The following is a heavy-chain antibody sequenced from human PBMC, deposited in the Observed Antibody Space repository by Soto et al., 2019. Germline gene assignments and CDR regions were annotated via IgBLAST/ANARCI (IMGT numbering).Heavy chain of an antibody. V-gene: IGHV3-9*01. CDR3: VRDTSSGWHLKDH. Sequence: EVQLAESGGGLVQPGRSLRLSCAASGFTFDDYAMHWVRQAPGKGLEWVSGISWNSGSIGYAESVKGRFTIFRDNAKNSLYLEMNSLRQEDTALYYCVRDTSSGWHLKDHWGQGVQVSVSS. D-gene: IGHD3-9*01. CDR1: GFTFDDYA. J-gene: IGHJ4*02. CDR2: ISWNSGSI.